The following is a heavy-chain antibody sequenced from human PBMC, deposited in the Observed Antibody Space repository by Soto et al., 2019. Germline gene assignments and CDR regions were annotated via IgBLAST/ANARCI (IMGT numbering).Heavy chain of an antibody. D-gene: IGHD3-16*02. CDR1: GYTFTSYG. V-gene: IGHV1-18*04. J-gene: IGHJ4*02. CDR3: ARDVMITFGGAIPYFDY. CDR2: ISAYNGNT. Sequence: ASVKVSCKASGYTFTSYGISWVRQAPGQGLEWMGWISAYNGNTNYAQKLQGRVTMTTDTSPSTAYMELRSLRSDDTAVYYCARDVMITFGGAIPYFDYWGQGTLVTVSS.